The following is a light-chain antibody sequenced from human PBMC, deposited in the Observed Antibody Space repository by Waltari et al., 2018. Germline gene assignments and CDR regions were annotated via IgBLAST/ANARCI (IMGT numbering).Light chain of an antibody. CDR1: QRIGNC. CDR2: RAA. J-gene: IGKJ3*01. Sequence: DIQLTQSPTTLSASIGDRVTITCRASQRIGNCLAWYQQKPGKAPKLLVQRAATLENGVPSRFSSRDSGTEFTLTINKLQPDDFATYFCHQYLSSSTFGAGTTVDFK. V-gene: IGKV1-5*03. CDR3: HQYLSSST.